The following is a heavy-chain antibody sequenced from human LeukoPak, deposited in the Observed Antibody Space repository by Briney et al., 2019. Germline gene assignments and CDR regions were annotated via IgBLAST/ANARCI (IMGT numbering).Heavy chain of an antibody. CDR2: IYYSGST. V-gene: IGHV4-59*01. D-gene: IGHD6-19*01. J-gene: IGHJ6*02. Sequence: SETLSLTCTVSGGSISSYYWSWIRQPPGKGLEWIGYIYYSGSTNYNPSLKSRVTISVDTSKNQFSLKLSSVTAADTAVYYCARDMSSGWSPTGSYYYGMDVWGQGTTVTVSS. CDR1: GGSISSYY. CDR3: ARDMSSGWSPTGSYYYGMDV.